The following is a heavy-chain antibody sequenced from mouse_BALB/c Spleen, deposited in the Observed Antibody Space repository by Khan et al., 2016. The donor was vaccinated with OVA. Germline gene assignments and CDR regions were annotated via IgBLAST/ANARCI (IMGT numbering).Heavy chain of an antibody. V-gene: IGHV1S137*01. CDR1: GYTFTDYS. CDR2: ITTDSGKI. CDR3: ARGGFGDD. Sequence: QVQLQQPGPELVRPGVSVKISCKGSGYTFTDYSIHWVRQRHAKSLEWIGVITTDSGKINYRQKSKGKATMTVDKSSTTAYLEIAGLTSEDSSFYCCARGGFGDDWGPGTAVTVSS. J-gene: IGHJ4*01.